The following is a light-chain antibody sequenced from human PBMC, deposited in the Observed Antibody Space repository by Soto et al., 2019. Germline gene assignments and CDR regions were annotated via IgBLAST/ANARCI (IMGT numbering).Light chain of an antibody. V-gene: IGKV3-15*01. CDR1: QTISTN. Sequence: EILMTQSPATLSVSPGERATLSCRASQTISTNVAWYQQKPGQAPRLLLYDASTRATDVPPRFSGSGSGTDFTLTISRLQSEDFAVYYCQHFNSWSPFFTFGPGTKVEIK. J-gene: IGKJ3*01. CDR3: QHFNSWSPFFT. CDR2: DAS.